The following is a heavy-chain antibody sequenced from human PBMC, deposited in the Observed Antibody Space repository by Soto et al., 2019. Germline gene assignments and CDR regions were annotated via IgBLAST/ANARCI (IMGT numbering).Heavy chain of an antibody. CDR3: ARDPTRGIDYYDSSGYQNWFDP. Sequence: PGGSLRLSCAASGFTFSSYSMNWVRQAPGKGLEWVSSISSSSSYIYYADSVKGRFTISRDNAKNSLYLQMNSLRAEDTAVYYCARDPTRGIDYYDSSGYQNWFDPWGQGPLVTVSS. D-gene: IGHD3-22*01. CDR1: GFTFSSYS. J-gene: IGHJ5*02. CDR2: ISSSSSYI. V-gene: IGHV3-21*01.